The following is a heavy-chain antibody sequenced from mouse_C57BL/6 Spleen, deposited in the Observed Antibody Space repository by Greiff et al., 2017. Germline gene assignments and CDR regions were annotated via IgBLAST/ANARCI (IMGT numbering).Heavy chain of an antibody. CDR3: ARGGYGYDGDYAMDY. J-gene: IGHJ4*01. CDR2: ISSGSSTI. V-gene: IGHV5-17*01. Sequence: EVKVVESGGGLVKPGGSLKLSCAASGFTFSDYGMHWVRQAPEKGLEWVAYISSGSSTIYYADTGKGRFTISRDNAKNTLFLQMTSLRSEDTAMYYCARGGYGYDGDYAMDYWGQGTSVTVSS. CDR1: GFTFSDYG. D-gene: IGHD2-2*01.